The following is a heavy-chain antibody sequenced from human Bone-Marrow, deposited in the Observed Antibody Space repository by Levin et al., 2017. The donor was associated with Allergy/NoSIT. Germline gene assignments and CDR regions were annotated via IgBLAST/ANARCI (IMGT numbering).Heavy chain of an antibody. J-gene: IGHJ4*02. V-gene: IGHV4-59*08. D-gene: IGHD5-18*01. CDR3: ARHAGPIHLWLMDY. CDR1: GGSIRTYY. CDR2: VYYSGST. Sequence: ASQTLSLPCTVSGGSIRTYYWSWLRQPPGKGLEWIGYVYYSGSTNYNPSLKSRVTMSVDTSKNHFSLKLSSVTAADTALYYCARHAGPIHLWLMDYWGQGTLVTVSS.